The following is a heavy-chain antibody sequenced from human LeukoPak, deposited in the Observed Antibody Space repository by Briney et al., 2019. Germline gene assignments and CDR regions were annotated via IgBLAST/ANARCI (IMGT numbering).Heavy chain of an antibody. CDR2: INPNSGGT. V-gene: IGHV1-2*06. D-gene: IGHD3-16*01. J-gene: IGHJ4*02. CDR3: ARADHRLGEGFDY. Sequence: GASVKVSCKTSGYTFTDYFMHWVRQAPGQGLEWMGRINPNSGGTNYAQKFQGTVTMTRDTSINTAYMELSRLRSDDTAVYYCARADHRLGEGFDYWGQGTLVTVSS. CDR1: GYTFTDYF.